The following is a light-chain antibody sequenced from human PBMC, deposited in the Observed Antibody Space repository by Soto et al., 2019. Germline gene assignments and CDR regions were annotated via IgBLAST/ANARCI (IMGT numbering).Light chain of an antibody. CDR2: GAS. CDR3: QQYGSSGT. Sequence: EIVLTQSPATLSLSPGERATLSFRASQSVSSNLAWYQQKPGQAPSLLIYGASNRATGIPDRFSGSGSGTDFTLTISRLEPEDFAVYYCQQYGSSGTFGQGTKVDIK. V-gene: IGKV3-20*01. J-gene: IGKJ1*01. CDR1: QSVSSN.